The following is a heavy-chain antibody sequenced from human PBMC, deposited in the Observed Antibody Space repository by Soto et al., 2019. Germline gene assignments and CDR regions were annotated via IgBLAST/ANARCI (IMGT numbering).Heavy chain of an antibody. Sequence: GGSLRLSCAASGFTFSSYGMHWVRQAPGKGLEWVAVIWYDGSNKYYADSVKGRFTISRDNSKNTLYLQMNSLRAEDTAVYYCARWAARNYGMDIWGQGTTVTVSS. V-gene: IGHV3-33*01. CDR1: GFTFSSYG. D-gene: IGHD6-6*01. CDR3: ARWAARNYGMDI. CDR2: IWYDGSNK. J-gene: IGHJ6*02.